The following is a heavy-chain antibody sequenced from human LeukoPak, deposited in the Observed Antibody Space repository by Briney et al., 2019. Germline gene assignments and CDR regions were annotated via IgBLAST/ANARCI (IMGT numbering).Heavy chain of an antibody. CDR3: ARELFGTTVTTGIDY. J-gene: IGHJ4*02. D-gene: IGHD4-11*01. CDR1: GYTFTGYY. CDR2: INPNSGGT. Sequence: GASVKVSCKASGYTFTGYYMHWVRQAPGQGLEWMGWINPNSGGTNYAQKFQGRVTMTRDTSISTAYMELSRLRSDDTAVYYCARELFGTTVTTGIDYWGQGTLVTVSS. V-gene: IGHV1-2*02.